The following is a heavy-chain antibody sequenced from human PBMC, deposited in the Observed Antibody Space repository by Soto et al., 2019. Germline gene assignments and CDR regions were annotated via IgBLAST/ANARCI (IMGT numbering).Heavy chain of an antibody. Sequence: AETRSLTCTVSVGSISIYYCNWNRQPPGKGLEWIGYIYYSGSTNYNPSLKSRVTISVDTSKDQFSLKLSSVTAADTAVYYCARFADDSSGYLDPTRKLDYWGQGTMVTVSS. D-gene: IGHD3-22*01. CDR2: IYYSGST. J-gene: IGHJ4*02. CDR1: VGSISIYY. CDR3: ARFADDSSGYLDPTRKLDY. V-gene: IGHV4-59*01.